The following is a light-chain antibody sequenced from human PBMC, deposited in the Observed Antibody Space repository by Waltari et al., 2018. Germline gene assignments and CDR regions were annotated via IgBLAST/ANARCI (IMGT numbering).Light chain of an antibody. V-gene: IGKV3-15*01. CDR2: GAS. CDR1: QTISWN. J-gene: IGKJ2*01. CDR3: QQYNGWPHT. Sequence: EIVMTQSPATLSVSPGERATLSCRASQTISWNLAWYQQRRGQPPRVLMFGASTRADGVPARFSGSGSGTDFTLTISSLQSEDFAVYYCQQYNGWPHTSGQGTKLEIK.